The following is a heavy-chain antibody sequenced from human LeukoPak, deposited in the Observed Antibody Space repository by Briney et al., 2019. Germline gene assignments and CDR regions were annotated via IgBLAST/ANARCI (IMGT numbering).Heavy chain of an antibody. V-gene: IGHV3-66*01. Sequence: QPGGSLRLSCAASGFTVSSNYMSWVRQAPGKGLEWVSVIYSGGSTYYADSVKGRFTISRDNSKNTLYLQMNYLRAEDTALYYCAKNIAAPTTPFDYWGQGTLVTVSS. CDR3: AKNIAAPTTPFDY. J-gene: IGHJ4*02. CDR2: IYSGGST. CDR1: GFTVSSNY. D-gene: IGHD6-13*01.